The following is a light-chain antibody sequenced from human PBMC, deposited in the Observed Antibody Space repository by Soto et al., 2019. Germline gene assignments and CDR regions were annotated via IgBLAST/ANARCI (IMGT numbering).Light chain of an antibody. CDR1: QSVSSSY. CDR3: QQYRNSLYT. V-gene: IGKV3-20*01. J-gene: IGKJ2*01. CDR2: GAS. Sequence: EIVLTQSPGTLSLSPGERATLSCRASQSVSSSYLAWYQQKPGQAPRLLIYGASSRATGIPDRFSGSGSATDFTLTISRLEPEDFAVYYCQQYRNSLYTFGQGTKLEIK.